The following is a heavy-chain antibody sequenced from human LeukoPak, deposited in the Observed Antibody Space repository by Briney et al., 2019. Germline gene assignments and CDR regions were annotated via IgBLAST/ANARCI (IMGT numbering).Heavy chain of an antibody. J-gene: IGHJ4*02. V-gene: IGHV5-51*01. CDR2: IYPGDSDT. CDR1: GYSFTSYW. CDR3: ARLKRAAAGPFDY. D-gene: IGHD6-13*01. Sequence: GESLQISCQGSGYSFTSYWIGWVRQMPGKGREWMGIIYPGDSDTGYSPSFQGQVTISADKSISTAYLQWSSLKASDTAMYYCARLKRAAAGPFDYWGQGTLVTVSS.